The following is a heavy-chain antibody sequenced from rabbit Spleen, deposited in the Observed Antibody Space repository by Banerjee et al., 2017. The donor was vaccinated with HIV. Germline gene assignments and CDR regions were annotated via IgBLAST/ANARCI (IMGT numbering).Heavy chain of an antibody. CDR2: IQPASGTT. CDR1: GVSFNDKDV. D-gene: IGHD2-1*01. V-gene: IGHV1S45*01. J-gene: IGHJ4*01. Sequence: EQLEESGGGLVKPEGSLTLTCKASGVSFNDKDVMCWVRQAPGKGLEWIACIQPASGTTYYASWAKGRFTISKTSSTTVTLQVTSLTAADTATYFCARYSDNTIYSLWGPGTLVTVS. CDR3: ARYSDNTIYSL.